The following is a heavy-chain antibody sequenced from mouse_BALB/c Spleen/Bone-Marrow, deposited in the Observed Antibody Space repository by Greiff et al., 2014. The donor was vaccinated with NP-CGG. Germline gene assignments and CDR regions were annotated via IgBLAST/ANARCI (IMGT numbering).Heavy chain of an antibody. J-gene: IGHJ2*01. CDR1: GFNIKDTY. CDR2: IDPASDYT. CDR3: ATLTGTFDY. D-gene: IGHD4-1*01. V-gene: IGHV14-3*02. Sequence: VQLKQSGAELLKPGASVKLSCPASGFNIKDTYMPWVEQRPEQGLEWIGRIDPASDYTQFDSKFQGKATITADTSSNTAYLQLSSLTSEDTAVYYCATLTGTFDYWGQGTTLTVSS.